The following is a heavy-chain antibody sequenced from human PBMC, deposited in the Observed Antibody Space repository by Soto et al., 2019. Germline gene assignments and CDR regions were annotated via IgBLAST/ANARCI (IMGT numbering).Heavy chain of an antibody. CDR2: IKQDGSEI. CDR1: GFTFSSYW. V-gene: IGHV3-7*05. Sequence: EVQLVESGGGLVQPGGSLRLSCAASGFTFSSYWMTWVRQPPGKGLEWVANIKQDGSEIYYVDSVKGRFTISRDNAKNSLYLQMNSLRAEDTAVYYCARDGSSGYYYDFDYWGQGTLVTVSS. J-gene: IGHJ4*02. D-gene: IGHD3-22*01. CDR3: ARDGSSGYYYDFDY.